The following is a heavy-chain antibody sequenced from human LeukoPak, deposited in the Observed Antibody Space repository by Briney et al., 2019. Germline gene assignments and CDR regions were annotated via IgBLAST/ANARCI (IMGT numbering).Heavy chain of an antibody. D-gene: IGHD3-3*01. Sequence: GGSLRLSCAASGFTFSSYWRSWVRQAQGKGLEWVASIKQDGSEKYYVDSVKGRFTISRDNAKNSLYLQMNSLRAEDTAVYYCARDRWYDFWSGYYNYFDYWGQGTLVTVSS. CDR2: IKQDGSEK. V-gene: IGHV3-7*01. CDR3: ARDRWYDFWSGYYNYFDY. CDR1: GFTFSSYW. J-gene: IGHJ4*02.